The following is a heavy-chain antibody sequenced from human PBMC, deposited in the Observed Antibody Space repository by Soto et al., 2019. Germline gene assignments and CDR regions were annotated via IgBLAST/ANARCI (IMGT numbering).Heavy chain of an antibody. Sequence: SVKVSCKVSGGTFNSYAISWLRQAPGQGLEWMGGIIPIFGTANYAQKFQGRVTFTADESTSTAYMELSSLRFEDTAMYYCARDRYSSSWYYFDYWGQGTLVTVSS. CDR3: ARDRYSSSWYYFDY. J-gene: IGHJ4*02. CDR2: IIPIFGTA. CDR1: GGTFNSYA. D-gene: IGHD6-13*01. V-gene: IGHV1-69*13.